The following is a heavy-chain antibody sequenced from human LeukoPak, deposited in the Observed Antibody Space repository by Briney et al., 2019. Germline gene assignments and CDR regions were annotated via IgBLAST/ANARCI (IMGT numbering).Heavy chain of an antibody. Sequence: PSETLSLTCTVSGGSISSYYWSWIRQPPGKGLEWIGYIYYSGSTNYNPSLKSRVTISVDTSKNQFSLKLSSVTAADTAVYYCARMGDSYNHFDYWGQGTLVTVSS. J-gene: IGHJ4*02. D-gene: IGHD5-24*01. CDR2: IYYSGST. CDR1: GGSISSYY. CDR3: ARMGDSYNHFDY. V-gene: IGHV4-59*08.